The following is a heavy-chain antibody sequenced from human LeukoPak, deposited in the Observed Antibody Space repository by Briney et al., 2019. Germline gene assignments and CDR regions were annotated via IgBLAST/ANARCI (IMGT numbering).Heavy chain of an antibody. D-gene: IGHD6-19*01. CDR2: MNPNSGNT. CDR1: GYTFTSYD. Sequence: VASVKVSCKASGYTFTSYDINWVRQATGQGLEWMGWMNPNSGNTGYAQKFQGRVTMTRNTSISTAYMELSSLRSDDTAVYYCARDGLTGAVAGTGYWGQGTLVTVSS. CDR3: ARDGLTGAVAGTGY. J-gene: IGHJ4*02. V-gene: IGHV1-8*01.